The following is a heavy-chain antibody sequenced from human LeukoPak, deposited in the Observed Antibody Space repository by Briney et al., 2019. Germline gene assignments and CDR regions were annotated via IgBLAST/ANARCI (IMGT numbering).Heavy chain of an antibody. V-gene: IGHV1-69*04. CDR2: IIPILGIA. CDR3: ARDNHHYYDSSGYYGQYYYYGMDV. D-gene: IGHD3-22*01. J-gene: IGHJ6*02. Sequence: SVKVSCEASGGTFSSYAISWVRQAPGQGLEWMGRIIPILGIANYAQKFQGRVTITADKSTSTAYMELSSLRSEDTAVYYCARDNHHYYDSSGYYGQYYYYGMDVWGQGTAVTVSS. CDR1: GGTFSSYA.